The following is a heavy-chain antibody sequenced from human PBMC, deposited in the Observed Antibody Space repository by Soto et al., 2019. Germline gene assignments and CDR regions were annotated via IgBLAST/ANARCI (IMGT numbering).Heavy chain of an antibody. CDR2: ISSSSSYI. D-gene: IGHD3-22*01. J-gene: IGHJ4*02. V-gene: IGHV3-21*01. Sequence: GGSLRLSCAASGFTFSSYSMNWVRQAPGKGLEWVSSISSSSSYIYYADSVKGRFTISRDNAKNSLYLQMNSLRAEDTAVYYCARDPDYDSSGPPGGYWGKGTLVTVSS. CDR1: GFTFSSYS. CDR3: ARDPDYDSSGPPGGY.